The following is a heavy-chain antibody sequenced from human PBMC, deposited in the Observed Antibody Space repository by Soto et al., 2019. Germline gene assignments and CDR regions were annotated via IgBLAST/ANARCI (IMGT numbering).Heavy chain of an antibody. CDR3: ARVNTLTSAWPFDY. J-gene: IGHJ4*02. V-gene: IGHV3-74*01. Sequence: GGSLRLSCEASGFTFSAYWMHWARQAPGKGLEWVSRINSDGSGTTYADSVQGRFTISRDNAKNTVFLQMTSLRAEDTAVYYCARVNTLTSAWPFDYWGQGALVTVSS. D-gene: IGHD6-19*01. CDR2: INSDGSGT. CDR1: GFTFSAYW.